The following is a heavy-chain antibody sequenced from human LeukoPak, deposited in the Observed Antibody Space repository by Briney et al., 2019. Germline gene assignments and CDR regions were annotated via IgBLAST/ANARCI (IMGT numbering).Heavy chain of an antibody. J-gene: IGHJ3*02. V-gene: IGHV3-53*01. CDR1: GFTVSSNY. CDR2: IYSGGST. Sequence: TGESLRLSCAASGFTVSSNYMNWVRQAPGKGLEWDSIIYSGGSTFYADSVKGRFTISRDNSKNTLHLQMNSLRAEDTAVYYCARSNDAFDIWGQGTMVTVSS. CDR3: ARSNDAFDI. D-gene: IGHD5/OR15-5a*01.